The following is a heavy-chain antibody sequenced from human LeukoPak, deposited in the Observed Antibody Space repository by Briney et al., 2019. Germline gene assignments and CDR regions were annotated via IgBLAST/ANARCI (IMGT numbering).Heavy chain of an antibody. Sequence: GGSLRLSCAASGFTFSTYSMNWVRQAPGKGLEWVSVIYSGGSTYYADSVKGRFIISRDNSKNTLYLQMNSLRGEDTAVYYCARGYYYYYMDVWGKGTTVTVSS. CDR3: ARGYYYYYMDV. CDR1: GFTFSTYS. V-gene: IGHV3-53*01. CDR2: IYSGGST. J-gene: IGHJ6*03.